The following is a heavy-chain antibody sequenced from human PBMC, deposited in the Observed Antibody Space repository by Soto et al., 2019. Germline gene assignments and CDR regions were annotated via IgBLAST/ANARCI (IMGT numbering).Heavy chain of an antibody. D-gene: IGHD3-3*01. J-gene: IGHJ6*02. CDR2: IYFSGSI. Sequence: ETLSLTCTVSGGSISSRGYYWAWIRQPPGKGLEWIGSIYFSGSIYDSPSLKSRITISVDTAKNQFSLKLNSVTAADTAVYYCAGHEWYTHPYGLHVWGPGTSVTVS. CDR1: GGSISSRGYY. V-gene: IGHV4-39*01. CDR3: AGHEWYTHPYGLHV.